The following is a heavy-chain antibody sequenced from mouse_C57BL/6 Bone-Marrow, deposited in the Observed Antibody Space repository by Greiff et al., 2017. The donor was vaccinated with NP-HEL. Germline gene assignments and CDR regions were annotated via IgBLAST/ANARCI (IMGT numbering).Heavy chain of an antibody. D-gene: IGHD2-13*01. Sequence: VKLQQSGAELARPGASVKLSCKASGYTFTSYGISWVKQRTGQGLEWIGEIYPRSGNTYYNEKFKGKATLTADKSSSTAYMELRSLTSEDSAVYFCARGVMVTRGFAYWGQGTLVTVSA. V-gene: IGHV1-81*01. CDR3: ARGVMVTRGFAY. CDR1: GYTFTSYG. CDR2: IYPRSGNT. J-gene: IGHJ3*01.